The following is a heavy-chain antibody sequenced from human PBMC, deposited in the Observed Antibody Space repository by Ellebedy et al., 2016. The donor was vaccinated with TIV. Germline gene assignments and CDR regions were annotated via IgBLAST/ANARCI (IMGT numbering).Heavy chain of an antibody. V-gene: IGHV3-11*01. J-gene: IGHJ6*02. CDR1: GFIFGDYY. D-gene: IGHD3-9*01. CDR2: ITNTGSNT. CDR3: GRAREPGYFAYYYYGMDV. Sequence: GESLKISCAASGFIFGDYYMSWVRQAPGKGLEWVSYITNTGSNTYYAASVKGRFTVARDNAKNSLYLQMNSLRAEDTAVYYCGRAREPGYFAYYYYGMDVWGQGTTVTVSS.